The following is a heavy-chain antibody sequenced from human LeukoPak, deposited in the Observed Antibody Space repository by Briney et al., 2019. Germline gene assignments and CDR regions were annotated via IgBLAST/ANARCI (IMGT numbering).Heavy chain of an antibody. CDR2: IYYSGST. J-gene: IGHJ6*03. D-gene: IGHD2-21*01. Sequence: KPSETLSLTCTVSGGSISSSSYYWGWIRQPPGKGLEWIGSIYYSGSTYYNPSLKSRVTISVNTSKNQFSLKLSSVTAADTAVYYCARGRRGPRLWYYYYYMDVWGKGTTVTVSS. CDR1: GGSISSSSYY. CDR3: ARGRRGPRLWYYYYYMDV. V-gene: IGHV4-39*07.